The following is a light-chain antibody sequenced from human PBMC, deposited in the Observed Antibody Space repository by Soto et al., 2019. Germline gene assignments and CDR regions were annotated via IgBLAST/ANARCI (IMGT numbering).Light chain of an antibody. V-gene: IGLV2-14*01. CDR3: SSYTSSSTQV. J-gene: IGLJ1*01. CDR2: EVS. CDR1: SSDVGGYSY. Sequence: QSALAQPASVSVSPGQSITISCTGTSSDVGGYSYVSWYQQHPGKAPKLMIYEVSNRPSGVSNRFSGSKSGNTASLTISGLQAEDEADYYCSSYTSSSTQVFGTGTKVTV.